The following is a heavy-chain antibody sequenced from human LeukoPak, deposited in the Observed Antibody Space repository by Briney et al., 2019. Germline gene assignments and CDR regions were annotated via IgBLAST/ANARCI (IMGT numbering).Heavy chain of an antibody. CDR1: GCSFTSYW. Sequence: GESLKISCKGSGCSFTSYWIGWVRQMPGKGLEWMGIIYPGDSDTRYSPSFQGQVTISADKSISTAYLQWSSLKASDTAMYYCARHPLNYDILTGYYNEQYYFDYWGQGTLVTVSS. V-gene: IGHV5-51*01. J-gene: IGHJ4*02. CDR3: ARHPLNYDILTGYYNEQYYFDY. D-gene: IGHD3-9*01. CDR2: IYPGDSDT.